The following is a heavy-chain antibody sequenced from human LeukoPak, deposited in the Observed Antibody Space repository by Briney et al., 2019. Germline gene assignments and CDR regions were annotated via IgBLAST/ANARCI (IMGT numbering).Heavy chain of an antibody. Sequence: GGSLRLSCAASGFTFSTYALSWVRQAPGKGPEWVSGISDSGGSTYYADSVKGRFTISRDNFQKTLYLQMNTLSAEDTAVYYCARGYTSGAYYFDSWGQGTLVTVSS. CDR1: GFTFSTYA. D-gene: IGHD6-19*01. J-gene: IGHJ4*02. CDR2: ISDSGGST. V-gene: IGHV3-23*01. CDR3: ARGYTSGAYYFDS.